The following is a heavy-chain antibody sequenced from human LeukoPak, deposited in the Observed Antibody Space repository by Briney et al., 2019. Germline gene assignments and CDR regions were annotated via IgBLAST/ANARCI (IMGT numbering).Heavy chain of an antibody. CDR3: ARAGEGYYGSGSYYTEFDY. V-gene: IGHV4-59*01. J-gene: IGHJ4*02. D-gene: IGHD3-10*01. Sequence: SETLSLTCTVSGGSISSYYWSWIRQPPGKGLXXXXXXXXXGSTNYNPSLKSRVTISVDTSKNQFSLKLSSVTAADTAVYYCARAGEGYYGSGSYYTEFDYWGQGTLVTVSS. CDR1: GGSISSYY. CDR2: XXXXGST.